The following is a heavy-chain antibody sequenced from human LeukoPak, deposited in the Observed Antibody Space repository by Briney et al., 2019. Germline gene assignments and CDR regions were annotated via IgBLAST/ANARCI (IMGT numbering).Heavy chain of an antibody. J-gene: IGHJ4*02. CDR1: GYSFASYW. CDR3: ARQDGSYIYYFDY. V-gene: IGHV5-51*01. D-gene: IGHD5-24*01. CDR2: IYPSDSDT. Sequence: GESLKISCKGSGYSFASYWIGWVRQMPGKGLEWMGIIYPSDSDTRYSPSFQGQVTISADKSISTAYLQRSSLKASDTAMYYCARQDGSYIYYFDYWGQGTLVTVSS.